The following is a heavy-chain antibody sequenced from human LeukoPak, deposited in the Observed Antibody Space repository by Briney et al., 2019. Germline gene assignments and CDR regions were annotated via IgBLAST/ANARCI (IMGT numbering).Heavy chain of an antibody. V-gene: IGHV3-7*01. D-gene: IGHD4-17*01. J-gene: IGHJ4*02. CDR3: AREGGSVTSEVDFDY. Sequence: GGSLRLSCAASGFTFSSYWMSWVRQAPGKGLEWVATIRQDGSQKYYVDSVKGRFTISRDNAKNSLYLQMSSLRAEDTAVYYCAREGGSVTSEVDFDYWGQGTLVTVSS. CDR1: GFTFSSYW. CDR2: IRQDGSQK.